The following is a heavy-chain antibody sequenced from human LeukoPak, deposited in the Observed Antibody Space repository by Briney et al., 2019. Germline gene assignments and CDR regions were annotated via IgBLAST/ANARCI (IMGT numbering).Heavy chain of an antibody. D-gene: IGHD1-26*01. V-gene: IGHV3-11*01. J-gene: IGHJ4*02. CDR3: ARPKGTRRIVGAIT. Sequence: PGGSLRLSCAASGFTFSDYYIGWIRQAPGKGLEWVSYISSSGSTIYYADSVKGRFTISRDNAKNSLYLQMNSLRAEDTAVYYCARPKGTRRIVGAITWGQGTLVTVSS. CDR2: ISSSGSTI. CDR1: GFTFSDYY.